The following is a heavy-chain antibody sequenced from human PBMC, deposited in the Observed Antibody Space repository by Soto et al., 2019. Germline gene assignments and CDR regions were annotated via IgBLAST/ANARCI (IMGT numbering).Heavy chain of an antibody. V-gene: IGHV4-39*01. J-gene: IGHJ4*02. CDR2: IYYRGNT. Sequence: QLQESGPGLVKPSETMSITCSVSGDSINSDKYYWGWIRQPPGKGLEWIGSIYYRGNTYYNPSLQTRVTISLDKSKSQFSLRLNSVTAADSAVYFCARLEGLATISYYFDFWGQGAQVTVSS. D-gene: IGHD3-9*01. CDR3: ARLEGLATISYYFDF. CDR1: GDSINSDKYY.